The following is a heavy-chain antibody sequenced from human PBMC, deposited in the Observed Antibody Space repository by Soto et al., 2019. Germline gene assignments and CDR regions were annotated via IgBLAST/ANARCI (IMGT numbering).Heavy chain of an antibody. Sequence: EVHLLESGGGLVQPGGSLRLSCAASGFTFSSYAMSWVRQAPGKGLEWVSTFSASGSRTYYADSAKGRFTISRDNSMNTLYLQMNSLRAEDTALYYCARAIVGGTLHAFDVWGQGTMVTVSS. CDR2: FSASGSRT. CDR1: GFTFSSYA. V-gene: IGHV3-23*01. CDR3: ARAIVGGTLHAFDV. J-gene: IGHJ3*01. D-gene: IGHD1-26*01.